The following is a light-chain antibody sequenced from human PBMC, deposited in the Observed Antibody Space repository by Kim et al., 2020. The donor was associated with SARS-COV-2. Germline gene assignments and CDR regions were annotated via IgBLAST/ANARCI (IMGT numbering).Light chain of an antibody. CDR2: AAS. Sequence: ASVGDRVTITCRASQGINIYVAWFQQKPGEGPKTLIYAASSLQSGVPSRFSGSGSGTDFTFTISNLQPEDVATYYCQQYNHYPLTFGQGTRLEIK. V-gene: IGKV1-16*01. CDR3: QQYNHYPLT. CDR1: QGINIY. J-gene: IGKJ5*01.